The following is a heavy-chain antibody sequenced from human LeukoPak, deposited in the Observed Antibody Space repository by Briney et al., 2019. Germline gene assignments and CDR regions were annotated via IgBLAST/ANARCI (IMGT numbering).Heavy chain of an antibody. CDR2: IVPILGIA. J-gene: IGHJ3*01. V-gene: IGHV1-69*04. D-gene: IGHD5-18*01. Sequence: ASAKVSCKASGYTFTGYYMHWVRQAPGQGLEWMGRIVPILGIANYAQEFQGRLIITADKATSSAYMELSSLRSEDTAVYYCARDQGDNSYGYYAIWYAFDVWGQGTMVTVSS. CDR3: ARDQGDNSYGYYAIWYAFDV. CDR1: GYTFTGYY.